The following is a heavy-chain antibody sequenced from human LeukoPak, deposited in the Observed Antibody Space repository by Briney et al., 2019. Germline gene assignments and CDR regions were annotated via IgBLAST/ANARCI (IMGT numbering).Heavy chain of an antibody. J-gene: IGHJ3*02. CDR3: ARDLGFTFHDAFDI. V-gene: IGHV4-34*01. CDR1: GGSFSGYY. Sequence: SETLSLTCAVYGGSFSGYYWSWIRQPPGKGLEWIGEINHSGSTNYNPSLKSRVTISVDTSKNQFSLKLSSVTAADTAVYYCARDLGFTFHDAFDIWGQGTMVTVSS. CDR2: INHSGST. D-gene: IGHD3-16*01.